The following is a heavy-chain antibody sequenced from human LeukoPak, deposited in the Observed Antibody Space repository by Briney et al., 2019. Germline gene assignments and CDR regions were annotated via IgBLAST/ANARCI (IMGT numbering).Heavy chain of an antibody. D-gene: IGHD3-16*01. V-gene: IGHV3-7*01. CDR1: GFTFSSYW. CDR2: IKEEGTAK. Sequence: AGGSLRLSGAASGFTFSSYWMSWVRQAPGKGLEWVANIKEEGTAKDYVDSVKGRFTISRDNAENSLFLQMNSLRAEDTAMYYCARGGTWGSFDHWGQGTLVTVSS. CDR3: ARGGTWGSFDH. J-gene: IGHJ4*02.